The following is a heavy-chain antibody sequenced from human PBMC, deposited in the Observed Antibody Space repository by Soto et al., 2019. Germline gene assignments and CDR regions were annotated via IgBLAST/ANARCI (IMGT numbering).Heavy chain of an antibody. CDR3: ARAPPLKYTYGLRGAFDI. V-gene: IGHV4-30-4*01. D-gene: IGHD5-18*01. Sequence: QVQLQESGPGLVKPSQTLPLTCTVSGGSISSGDYYWSWIRQPPGKGLEWIGYIYYSGSTYYNPSLKSRVTISVDTSKNQFSLKLSSVTAADTAVYYCARAPPLKYTYGLRGAFDIWGQGTMVTVSS. CDR2: IYYSGST. CDR1: GGSISSGDYY. J-gene: IGHJ3*02.